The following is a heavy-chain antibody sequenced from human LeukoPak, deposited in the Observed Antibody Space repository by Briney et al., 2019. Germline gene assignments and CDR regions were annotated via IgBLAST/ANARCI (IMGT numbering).Heavy chain of an antibody. Sequence: KPSETLSLTCSVSGNSISSGDYYWSWIRQPAGKGLEWIGRIYTSGSTTYNPSLKGRVTISGDTSENQFSLRLSSVTAADTAVYYCARASYSYDISGWVPFDYWGQGTLVTVSS. CDR1: GNSISSGDYY. CDR3: ARASYSYDISGWVPFDY. V-gene: IGHV4-61*02. D-gene: IGHD3-22*01. J-gene: IGHJ4*02. CDR2: IYTSGST.